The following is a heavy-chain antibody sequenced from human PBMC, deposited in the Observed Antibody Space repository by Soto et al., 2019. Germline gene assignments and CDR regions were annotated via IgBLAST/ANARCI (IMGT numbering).Heavy chain of an antibody. CDR3: ARGGGNDPFDS. CDR2: IGHLENT. Sequence: QLRLQESGSGVVRTSETLSLTCTVSGGSITHGGFSWSWIRQSPGKGLEWIGYIGHLENTYFHPTFESRLTMSIDRSKNQFSLNLSSVTAADRAVYYCARGGGNDPFDSWGQGVLVSVSS. J-gene: IGHJ4*02. V-gene: IGHV4-30-2*06. CDR1: GGSITHGGFS. D-gene: IGHD5-12*01.